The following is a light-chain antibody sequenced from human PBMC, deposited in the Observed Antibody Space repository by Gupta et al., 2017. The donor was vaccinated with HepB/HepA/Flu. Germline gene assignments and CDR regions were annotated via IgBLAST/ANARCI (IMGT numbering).Light chain of an antibody. J-gene: IGKJ5*01. CDR2: SAS. Sequence: DIQMTQSPSFLSASVGDRVTITCRARQSIRNYLNWYQHKPGKAPKLLIYSASTLQNEVPSRFSRSVSGTEFTLTISSLQPEDFAAYYCQQCLTTPIAFGQGTRLELK. CDR3: QQCLTTPIA. V-gene: IGKV1-39*01. CDR1: QSIRNY.